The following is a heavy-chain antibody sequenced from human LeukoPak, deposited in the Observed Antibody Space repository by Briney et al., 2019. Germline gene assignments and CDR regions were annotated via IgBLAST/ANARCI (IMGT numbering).Heavy chain of an antibody. CDR1: GYTFTGYY. D-gene: IGHD2-2*01. CDR3: ARDDCSSTSCYYDY. Sequence: ASVKASCKASGYTFTGYYMHWVRQAPGQGLEWMGWINPNSGGTNYAQKFQGRVTMTRDTSISTAYMELSRLRSDDTAVYYCARDDCSSTSCYYDYRGQGTLVTVSS. V-gene: IGHV1-2*02. J-gene: IGHJ4*02. CDR2: INPNSGGT.